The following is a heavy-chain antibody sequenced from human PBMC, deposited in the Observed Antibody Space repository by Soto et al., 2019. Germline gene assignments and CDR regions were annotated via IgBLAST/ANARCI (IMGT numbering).Heavy chain of an antibody. CDR2: IYRSGNT. D-gene: IGHD3-22*01. V-gene: IGHV4-38-2*01. CDR3: ARAYYYEVAGWFDP. CDR1: GYSISSGYY. J-gene: IGHJ5*02. Sequence: ETLSLTCAVSGYSISSGYYWGWIRQPPGKGLEWIGSIYRSGNTYYNPSLKSRVTISVDTSKNQFSLKLSSVTAADTAVYSCARAYYYEVAGWFDPWGPGTLVTVS.